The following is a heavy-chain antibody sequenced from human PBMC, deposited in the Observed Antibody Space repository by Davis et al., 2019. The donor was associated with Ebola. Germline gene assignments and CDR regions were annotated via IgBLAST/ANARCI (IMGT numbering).Heavy chain of an antibody. Sequence: SETLSLTCAVYGGSLSTYYWSWIRQPPGKGLEWIGEINHSGSTSYNPSLKSRVSISVDTSKNQFSLKLSSVTAADTAVYYCARVNRYYGIPYGMDVWGKGTTVTVSS. CDR1: GGSLSTYY. J-gene: IGHJ6*04. D-gene: IGHD3-10*01. CDR2: INHSGST. CDR3: ARVNRYYGIPYGMDV. V-gene: IGHV4-34*01.